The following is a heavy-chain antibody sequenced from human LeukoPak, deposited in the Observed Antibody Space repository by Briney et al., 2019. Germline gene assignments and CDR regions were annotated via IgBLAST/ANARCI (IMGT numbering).Heavy chain of an antibody. Sequence: SVKVSCKASGGALNSHIFTWVRQAPGQGLEWMGKITPIIDVSKYAQKFQGRLTITADKSTATVYMELSGLKSEDTAVYYCARVNLRGSQYNWFDPWGQGTLVTVSS. D-gene: IGHD1-26*01. CDR2: ITPIIDVS. CDR1: GGALNSHI. V-gene: IGHV1-69*02. J-gene: IGHJ5*02. CDR3: ARVNLRGSQYNWFDP.